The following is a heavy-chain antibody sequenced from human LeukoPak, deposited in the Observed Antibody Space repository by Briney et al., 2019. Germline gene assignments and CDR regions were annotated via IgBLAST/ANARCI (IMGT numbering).Heavy chain of an antibody. D-gene: IGHD3-22*01. CDR3: ARAQYYYDSSGSPTIDY. Sequence: SETLSLTCALSGGSISSYYWSWIRQPPGKGLEWIGYIYYSGSTNYNPSLKSRVTISVDTSKNQFSLKLSSVTAADTAVYYCARAQYYYDSSGSPTIDYWGQGTLVTVSS. J-gene: IGHJ4*02. V-gene: IGHV4-59*01. CDR2: IYYSGST. CDR1: GGSISSYY.